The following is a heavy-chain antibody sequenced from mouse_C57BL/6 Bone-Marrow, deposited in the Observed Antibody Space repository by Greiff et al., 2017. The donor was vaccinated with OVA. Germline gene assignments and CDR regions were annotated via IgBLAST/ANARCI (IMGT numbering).Heavy chain of an antibody. D-gene: IGHD5-1-1*01. CDR1: GFTFSSYG. Sequence: EVKVVESGGDLVKPGGSLKLSCAASGFTFSSYGMSWVRQTPDKRLEWVATISSGGSYTYYPDSVKGRFTISRDNAKNTLYLQMSSLKSEDTAMYYCAKYPYYAMDYWGQGTSVTVSS. V-gene: IGHV5-6*01. CDR3: AKYPYYAMDY. J-gene: IGHJ4*01. CDR2: ISSGGSYT.